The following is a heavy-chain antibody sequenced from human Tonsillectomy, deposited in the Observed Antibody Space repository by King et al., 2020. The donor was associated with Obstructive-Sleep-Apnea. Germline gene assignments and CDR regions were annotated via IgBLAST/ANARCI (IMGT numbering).Heavy chain of an antibody. J-gene: IGHJ3*02. CDR3: AKDIFAGYGAMGDAFDI. CDR1: GFTFDDYA. CDR2: ISWNSGSI. Sequence: VQLVESGGGLVQPGRSLRLSCAASGFTFDDYAMHWVRQAPGKGLEWVSGISWNSGSIGYADSVKGRFTISRDNAKNSLYLQMNSLRAEDTALYYCAKDIFAGYGAMGDAFDIWGQGTMVTVSS. D-gene: IGHD4-17*01. V-gene: IGHV3-9*01.